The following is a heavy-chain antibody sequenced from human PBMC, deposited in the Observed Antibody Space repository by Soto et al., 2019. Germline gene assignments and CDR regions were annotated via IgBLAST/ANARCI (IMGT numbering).Heavy chain of an antibody. CDR1: GYTFTSYD. Sequence: ASVKVSCKASGYTFTSYDINWVRQATGQGLEWMGWMNPNSGNTGYAQKFQGRVTMTRNTSISTAYMELSSLRSEDTAVYYCARSLSLRDIVLIDPWGQGTLVTVSS. CDR3: ARSLSLRDIVLIDP. V-gene: IGHV1-8*01. J-gene: IGHJ5*02. D-gene: IGHD2-8*01. CDR2: MNPNSGNT.